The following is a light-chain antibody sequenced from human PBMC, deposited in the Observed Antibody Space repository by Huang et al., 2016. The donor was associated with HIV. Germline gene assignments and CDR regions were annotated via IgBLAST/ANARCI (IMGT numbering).Light chain of an antibody. CDR3: QQYGSSPPIT. CDR1: QSVTSNY. CDR2: GAS. V-gene: IGKV3-20*01. Sequence: EIVLTQSPGTLSLSPGERATLSCRASQSVTSNYLAWYQQKPGQAPRLLIYGASSRATGISDKFGGRGSGTDFTLTISRLEPEDFAVYYCQQYGSSPPITFGQGTRLEIK. J-gene: IGKJ5*01.